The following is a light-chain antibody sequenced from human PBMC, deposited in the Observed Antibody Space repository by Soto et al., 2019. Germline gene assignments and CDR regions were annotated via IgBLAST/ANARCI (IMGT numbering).Light chain of an antibody. CDR1: SSDVGAYRY. J-gene: IGLJ2*01. CDR3: CAYAGSYTVL. CDR2: DVS. V-gene: IGLV2-11*01. Sequence: QSALTQPRSVSGSPGQSVTISCTGTSSDVGAYRYVSWYHQYPGKVPKLMIYDVSERPSGVPDRFSGSKSGNTASMTISGLQAEDEADYYCCAYAGSYTVLFGGGTKLTVL.